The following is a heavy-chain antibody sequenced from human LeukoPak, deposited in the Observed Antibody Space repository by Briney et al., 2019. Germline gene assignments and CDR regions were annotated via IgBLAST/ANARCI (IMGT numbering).Heavy chain of an antibody. J-gene: IGHJ6*03. V-gene: IGHV4-59*01. D-gene: IGHD1-1*01. CDR3: ARCHNFFWTRPVYCMDV. Sequence: SETLSLTCTVSGGSITESYWSWIRQSPGKGLEWIGHIYYSRSTNYNSSLKSRVTMSLDTSKNQVSLKLSSVTAADTAVYYCARCHNFFWTRPVYCMDVWGKGTTVTVSS. CDR2: IYYSRST. CDR1: GGSITESY.